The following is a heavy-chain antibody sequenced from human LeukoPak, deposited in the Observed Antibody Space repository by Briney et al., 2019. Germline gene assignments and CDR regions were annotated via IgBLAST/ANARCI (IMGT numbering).Heavy chain of an antibody. CDR2: IYSGGST. J-gene: IGHJ3*02. CDR1: GYPISSGYY. CDR3: ARSVGATERAFDI. Sequence: ETLSLTCTVSGYPISSGYYWGWIRQPPGKGLEWVSVIYSGGSTYYADSVKGRFTISRDNSKNTLYLQMNSLRAEDTAVYYCARSVGATERAFDIWGQGTMVTVSS. D-gene: IGHD1-26*01. V-gene: IGHV3-66*01.